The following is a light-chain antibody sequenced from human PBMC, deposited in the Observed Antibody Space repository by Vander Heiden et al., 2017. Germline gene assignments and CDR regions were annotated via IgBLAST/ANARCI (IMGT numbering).Light chain of an antibody. CDR1: QDISSY. CDR2: DAS. J-gene: IGKJ5*01. Sequence: DIQLTQSPSFLSASVGDRVTITCRASQDISSYLVWYQQKPGKAPKVLIYDASTLQSGVPSRFSGSGSGTEFTLTISSLQPEDFATYFCQQVNTSPPATFDQGTRLEI. V-gene: IGKV1-9*01. CDR3: QQVNTSPPAT.